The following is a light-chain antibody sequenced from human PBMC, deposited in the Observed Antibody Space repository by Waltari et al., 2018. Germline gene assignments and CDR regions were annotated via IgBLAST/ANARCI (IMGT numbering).Light chain of an antibody. CDR2: WAS. CDR1: RSVLYSSNNKIY. Sequence: IVMTQSPDSVAVSLGERATINCKSSRSVLYSSNNKIYLDEYHQKPGQPHKLVIYWASTRESGVPDRFSGSGPGTDVTLTLSSLQAEDVAVYSWQQYFSTPLTFRGGTKVEIK. V-gene: IGKV4-1*01. J-gene: IGKJ4*02. CDR3: QQYFSTPLT.